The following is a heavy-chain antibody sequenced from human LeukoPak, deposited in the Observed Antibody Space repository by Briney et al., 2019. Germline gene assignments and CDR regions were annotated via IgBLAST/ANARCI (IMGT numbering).Heavy chain of an antibody. D-gene: IGHD3-10*01. V-gene: IGHV3-48*02. Sequence: PGGSLRVSCAASGFTFSSYSMNWVRQAPGKGLEWVSYISSSSRSIYYADSVKGRFTISRDNANNSLSLQMNSLRDEDTAVYYCVLGSPFDYWGQGTLVTVSS. CDR1: GFTFSSYS. CDR3: VLGSPFDY. J-gene: IGHJ4*02. CDR2: ISSSSRSI.